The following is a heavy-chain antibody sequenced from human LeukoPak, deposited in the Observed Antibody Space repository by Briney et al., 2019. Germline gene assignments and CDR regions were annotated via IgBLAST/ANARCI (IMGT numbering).Heavy chain of an antibody. J-gene: IGHJ4*02. CDR3: AKDRTVTTSGHGDY. Sequence: PGGSLRLSCAASGFTFSSYGMHWVRQAPGKGLEWVAVISYDGSNKYYADSVKGRFTISRGNSKNTLYLQMNSLRAEDTAVYYCAKDRTVTTSGHGDYWGQGTLVTVSS. CDR1: GFTFSSYG. D-gene: IGHD4-17*01. V-gene: IGHV3-30*18. CDR2: ISYDGSNK.